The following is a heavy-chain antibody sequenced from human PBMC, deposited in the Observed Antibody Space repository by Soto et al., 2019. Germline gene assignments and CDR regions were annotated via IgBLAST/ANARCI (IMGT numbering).Heavy chain of an antibody. V-gene: IGHV3-23*01. D-gene: IGHD3-22*01. CDR2: ISGSGGST. CDR1: GFTFSRYW. Sequence: GSLRLSCAASGFTFSRYWMSWVRQAPGKGLEWVSAISGSGGSTYYADSVKGRFTISRDNSKNTLYLQMNSLRAEDTAVYYCAKVPYSASSGRTLDYWGQGTLVTVSS. CDR3: AKVPYSASSGRTLDY. J-gene: IGHJ4*02.